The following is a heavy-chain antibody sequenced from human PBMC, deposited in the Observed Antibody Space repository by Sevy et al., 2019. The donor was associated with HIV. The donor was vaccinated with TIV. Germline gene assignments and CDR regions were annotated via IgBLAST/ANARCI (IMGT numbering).Heavy chain of an antibody. Sequence: GGSLRLSCAASGFTFSPYSMNWVRQAPGKGLEWVSSISSSSSYIYYADSVKGRFIISRDNAKNSLYLIMNSLGAEDTAVYYCAREGGHVNIFGVVPRDAMDVWGQGTTVTVSS. CDR1: GFTFSPYS. J-gene: IGHJ6*02. V-gene: IGHV3-21*01. CDR2: ISSSSSYI. CDR3: AREGGHVNIFGVVPRDAMDV. D-gene: IGHD3-3*02.